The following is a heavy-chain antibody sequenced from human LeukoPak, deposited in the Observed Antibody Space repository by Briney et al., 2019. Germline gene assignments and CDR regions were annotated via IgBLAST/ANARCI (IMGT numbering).Heavy chain of an antibody. CDR2: IYYSGTT. CDR1: GGSISGHY. CDR3: ARLLDNDSSGYPDTFDM. D-gene: IGHD6-25*01. Sequence: SETLSLTCTVSGGSISGHYWGWIRRPPGKGLEWIGYIYYSGTTKYNPSLQSRVAISLDTSENTFSLKVTSVTAADTAMYYCARLLDNDSSGYPDTFDMWGRGTVVAVSS. J-gene: IGHJ3*02. V-gene: IGHV4-59*11.